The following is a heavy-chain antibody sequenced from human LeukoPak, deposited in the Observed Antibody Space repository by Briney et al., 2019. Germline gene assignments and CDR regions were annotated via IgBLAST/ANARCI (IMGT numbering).Heavy chain of an antibody. Sequence: GASVKVPCKASGYTFTGYHMHWVRQAPGQGLEWMGWINPNSGDTNNAQKFQGRVTMTRDTSISTAYMELSSLRSDDTAVYYCAKDRTSQPSYYYYMDVWGKGTTVIVSS. CDR2: INPNSGDT. CDR3: AKDRTSQPSYYYYMDV. J-gene: IGHJ6*03. V-gene: IGHV1-2*02. D-gene: IGHD3/OR15-3a*01. CDR1: GYTFTGYH.